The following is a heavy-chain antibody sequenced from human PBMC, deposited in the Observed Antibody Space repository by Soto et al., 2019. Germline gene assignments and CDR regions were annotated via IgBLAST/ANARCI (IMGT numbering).Heavy chain of an antibody. V-gene: IGHV1-69*01. D-gene: IGHD3-3*01. J-gene: IGHJ6*02. CDR3: ARDLHDFWSGYSPQCSYYGMDV. CDR1: GGTFSSYA. CDR2: IFPIFGTA. Sequence: QVQLVQSGAEVKKPGSSVKVSCKASGGTFSSYAISWVRQAPGQGLEWMGGIFPIFGTANYAQKFQGRVTITADESTSTAYMGLSSLRSEDTAVYYCARDLHDFWSGYSPQCSYYGMDVWCQGTTVTVSS.